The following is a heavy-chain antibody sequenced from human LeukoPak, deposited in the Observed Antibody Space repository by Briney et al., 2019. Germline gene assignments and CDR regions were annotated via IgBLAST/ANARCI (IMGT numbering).Heavy chain of an antibody. Sequence: EALSLTCTVSGGSISSSSYYWGWIRQPPGKGLEWVANIKQDGSEKYYVDSVKGRFTISRDNAKNSLYLQMNSLRAEDTAVYYCAREGRKSRGVDIVRKKETGYYYMDVWGKGTTVTVSS. CDR3: AREGRKSRGVDIVRKKETGYYYMDV. J-gene: IGHJ6*03. CDR2: IKQDGSEK. CDR1: GGSISSSSYY. D-gene: IGHD2-15*01. V-gene: IGHV3-7*01.